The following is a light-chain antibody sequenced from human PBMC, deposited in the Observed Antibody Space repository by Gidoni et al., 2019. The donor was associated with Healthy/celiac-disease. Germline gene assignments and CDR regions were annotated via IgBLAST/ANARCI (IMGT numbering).Light chain of an antibody. CDR1: SSDVGGYNY. CDR2: DVT. J-gene: IGLJ1*01. CDR3: TSYTSSSPFV. V-gene: IGLV2-14*03. Sequence: SALTQPASVSGSPGQSITTSCTGTSSDVGGYNYVSWYQQHPGKAPKLLIYDVTNRPSGISNRFSGSKSGNTASLTISGLQAEDEADYYCTSYTSSSPFVFGTGTKVTVL.